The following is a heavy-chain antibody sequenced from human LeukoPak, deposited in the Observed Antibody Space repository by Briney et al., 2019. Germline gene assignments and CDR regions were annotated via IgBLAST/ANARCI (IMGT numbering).Heavy chain of an antibody. J-gene: IGHJ3*02. Sequence: PSETLSLTCAVYGGSFSGYYWSWIRQPPGKGLEWIGEINHSGSTNYNPSLKSRVTISVDTSKNQFSLKLSSVTAADTAVYYCASLESKSDYCDSSGYYAAFDIWGQGTMVTVSS. CDR2: INHSGST. V-gene: IGHV4-34*01. D-gene: IGHD3-22*01. CDR3: ASLESKSDYCDSSGYYAAFDI. CDR1: GGSFSGYY.